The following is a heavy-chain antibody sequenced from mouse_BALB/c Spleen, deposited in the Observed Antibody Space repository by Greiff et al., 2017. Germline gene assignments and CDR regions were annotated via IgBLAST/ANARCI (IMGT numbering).Heavy chain of an antibody. D-gene: IGHD1-1*01. CDR1: GFTFSSYT. Sequence: VQLKESGGGLVQPGGSLKLSCAASGFTFSSYTMSWVRQTPEKRLEWVAYISNGGGSTYYPDTVKGRFTISRDNAKNTLYLQMSSLKSEDTAMYYCARNYYGSSYWYFDVWGAGTTVTVSS. V-gene: IGHV5-12-2*01. CDR3: ARNYYGSSYWYFDV. J-gene: IGHJ1*01. CDR2: ISNGGGST.